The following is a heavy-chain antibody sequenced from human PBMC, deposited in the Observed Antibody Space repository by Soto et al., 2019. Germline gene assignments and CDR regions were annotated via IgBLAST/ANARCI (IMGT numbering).Heavy chain of an antibody. V-gene: IGHV3-9*01. D-gene: IGHD3-3*01. CDR1: GFTFDDYA. Sequence: PGGSLRLSCAASGFTFDDYAMHWVRQAPGKGLEWVSGISWNSGSIGYADSVKGRFTISRDNAKNSLYLQMNSLRAEDTALYYCAKDATTYYDFWSDYYSFDYWGQGTLVTVSS. J-gene: IGHJ4*02. CDR2: ISWNSGSI. CDR3: AKDATTYYDFWSDYYSFDY.